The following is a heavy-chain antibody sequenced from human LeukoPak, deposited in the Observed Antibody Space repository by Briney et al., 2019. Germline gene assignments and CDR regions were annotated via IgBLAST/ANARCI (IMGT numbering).Heavy chain of an antibody. CDR3: ARGGKATVVTM. CDR2: IYSSGST. CDR1: GGSINSYY. D-gene: IGHD4-23*01. Sequence: SETLSLTCSVSGGSINSYYWSWIRQPAGKGLEWIGRIYSSGSTNYNPSLKSRVSMSVDTSKNQFSLKLTSVTAADTAVYYCARGGKATVVTMWGQGILVTVSS. J-gene: IGHJ4*02. V-gene: IGHV4-4*07.